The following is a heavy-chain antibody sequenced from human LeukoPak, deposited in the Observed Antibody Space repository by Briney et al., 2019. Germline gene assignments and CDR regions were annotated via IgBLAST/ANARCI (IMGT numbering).Heavy chain of an antibody. CDR3: ARGRQLVLYYYGMDV. Sequence: GSLRLSCAASGFTFSSYEMNWVRQPPGKGLEWIGEINHSGSTNYNPSLKSRVTISVDTSKNQFSLKLSSVTAADTAVYYCARGRQLVLYYYGMDVWGQGTTVTVSS. D-gene: IGHD6-13*01. V-gene: IGHV4-34*01. CDR2: INHSGST. J-gene: IGHJ6*02. CDR1: GFTFSSYE.